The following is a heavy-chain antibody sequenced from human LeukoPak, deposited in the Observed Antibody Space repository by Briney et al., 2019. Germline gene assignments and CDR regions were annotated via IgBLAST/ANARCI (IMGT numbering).Heavy chain of an antibody. J-gene: IGHJ6*02. CDR1: GFTFSSYA. V-gene: IGHV3-23*01. D-gene: IGHD3-9*01. Sequence: GGSLRLSCAASGFTFSSYAMSWVRQAPGKGLEWVSAIRGGDGSSYYTDSVKGRFTISRDNSKNTLYLQMNSLRAEDTAVYYCATADGDFDWLLLSTYYYYYGMDVWGQGTTVTVSS. CDR3: ATADGDFDWLLLSTYYYYYGMDV. CDR2: IRGGDGSS.